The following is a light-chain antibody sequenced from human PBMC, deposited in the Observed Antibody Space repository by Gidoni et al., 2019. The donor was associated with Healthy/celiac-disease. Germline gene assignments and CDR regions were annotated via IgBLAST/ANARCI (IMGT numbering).Light chain of an antibody. J-gene: IGKJ1*01. V-gene: IGKV1-39*01. CDR2: AAS. CDR1: QSISSY. CDR3: QQSYSTHWT. Sequence: IQMTQSPSSLSASVGDRVTITCRASQSISSYLNWYQQKPGKAPKLLIYAASSLQSGVPSRFSGSGSGTEFTLTISSLQPEDFATYYCQQSYSTHWTFGQGTKVEIK.